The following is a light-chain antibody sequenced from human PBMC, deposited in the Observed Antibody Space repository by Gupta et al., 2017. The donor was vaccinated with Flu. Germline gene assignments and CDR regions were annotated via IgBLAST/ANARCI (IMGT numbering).Light chain of an antibody. J-gene: IGKJ4*01. CDR2: AAS. CDR1: QSISSY. V-gene: IGKV1-39*01. CDR3: QQNDSNPPIT. Sequence: DIQMTQSPSSLSASVGDRVTITCRASQSISSYLNWYKQKPGKAPKLLIYAASSWQSGVPSRFSGSGYGTDFTLTISSRQPEDFAAYYCQQNDSNPPITFGRGTKVEIK.